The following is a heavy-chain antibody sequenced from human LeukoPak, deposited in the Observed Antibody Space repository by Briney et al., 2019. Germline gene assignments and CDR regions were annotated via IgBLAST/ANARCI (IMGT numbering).Heavy chain of an antibody. CDR3: ARDATGEYFQH. V-gene: IGHV3-30-3*01. Sequence: GRSLRLSCAASGSTFSSYAMHWVRQAPGKGLEWVAVISYDGSNKYYADSVKGRFTISRDNSKNTLYLQMNSLRAEDTAVYYCARDATGEYFQHWGQGTLVTVSS. CDR1: GSTFSSYA. D-gene: IGHD4-17*01. CDR2: ISYDGSNK. J-gene: IGHJ1*01.